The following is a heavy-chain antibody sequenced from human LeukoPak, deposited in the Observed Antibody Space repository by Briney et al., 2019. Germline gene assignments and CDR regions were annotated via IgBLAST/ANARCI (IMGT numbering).Heavy chain of an antibody. CDR2: ISGSGGST. CDR1: GFTFSSYA. J-gene: IGHJ4*02. Sequence: GGSLRLSCAASGFTFSSYAMSWVRQAPGKGLEWVSAISGSGGSTYYADSVKSRFTISRDNSKNTLYLQMNSLRAEDTAVYYCAKDPDSSGWYFGAGVFDYWGQGTLVTVSS. V-gene: IGHV3-23*01. D-gene: IGHD6-19*01. CDR3: AKDPDSSGWYFGAGVFDY.